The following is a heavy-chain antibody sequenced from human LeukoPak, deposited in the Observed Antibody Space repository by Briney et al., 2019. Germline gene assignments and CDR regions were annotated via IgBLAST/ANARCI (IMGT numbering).Heavy chain of an antibody. V-gene: IGHV1-69*05. Sequence: SVKVSCKASGGTFSSYAISWLRQAPGQGLEWMGGIIPIFGTANYAQKFQGRVTITTDESTSTAYMELSSLRSEDTAVYYCARTVANCSSTSCYIQKYYFDYWGQGTLVTVSS. CDR3: ARTVANCSSTSCYIQKYYFDY. D-gene: IGHD2-2*02. J-gene: IGHJ4*02. CDR2: IIPIFGTA. CDR1: GGTFSSYA.